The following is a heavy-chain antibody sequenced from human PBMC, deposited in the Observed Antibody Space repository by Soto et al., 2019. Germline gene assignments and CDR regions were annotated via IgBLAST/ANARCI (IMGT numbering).Heavy chain of an antibody. D-gene: IGHD6-13*01. CDR3: AKVLRPLYSSSWYGWFDP. CDR2: ISHDGSNK. J-gene: IGHJ5*02. V-gene: IGHV3-30*18. CDR1: GFTFSSYG. Sequence: QVQLVESGGGVVQPGRSLRLSCAASGFTFSSYGMHWVRQAPGKGLEWVAVISHDGSNKYYADSVKGRFTISRDNSKNTLYLQMNSLRAEDTAVYYCAKVLRPLYSSSWYGWFDPWGQGTLVTVSS.